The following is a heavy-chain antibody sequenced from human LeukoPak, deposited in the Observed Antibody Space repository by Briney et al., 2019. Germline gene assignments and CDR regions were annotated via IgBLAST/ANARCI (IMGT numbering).Heavy chain of an antibody. V-gene: IGHV3-30*04. CDR3: ARASQQLLFRVGFAY. D-gene: IGHD6-19*01. CDR1: GFIYRSYA. J-gene: IGHJ4*02. Sequence: PGRSLRLFSGISGFIYRSYAKLWVSQAPGKGLEWVAGISYDGNDKHYADSVKDRFIISRDNSKNILFLEMNSLRVEDTALYYCARASQQLLFRVGFAYWGQGNLVTVSS. CDR2: ISYDGNDK.